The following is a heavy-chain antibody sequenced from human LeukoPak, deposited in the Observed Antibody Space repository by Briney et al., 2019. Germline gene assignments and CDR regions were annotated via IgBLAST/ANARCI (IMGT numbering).Heavy chain of an antibody. CDR3: ARAPGVNYYYYMDV. Sequence: GGSLRLSCAASVFNFDDYGMSGVRQAPGKGRDGVSGINWNGGSTGYAHSVQGRFTISRDNDKNSLYLQMNSLRAEDTALYYCARAPGVNYYYYMDVWGKGTTVTVSS. J-gene: IGHJ6*03. CDR2: INWNGGST. CDR1: VFNFDDYG. V-gene: IGHV3-20*04. D-gene: IGHD2-8*01.